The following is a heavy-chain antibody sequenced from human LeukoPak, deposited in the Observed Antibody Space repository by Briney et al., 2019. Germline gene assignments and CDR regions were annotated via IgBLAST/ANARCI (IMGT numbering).Heavy chain of an antibody. J-gene: IGHJ4*02. Sequence: SETLSLTCAVYGGSFSGYYWSWIRQPPGKGLEWIGEINHSGSTNYNPSLKSRVTISVDTSKNQFSLKLSSVTAADAAVYYCARDRYYGSGSYYNPRRGYFDYWGQGTLVTVSS. CDR3: ARDRYYGSGSYYNPRRGYFDY. V-gene: IGHV4-34*01. CDR1: GGSFSGYY. D-gene: IGHD3-10*01. CDR2: INHSGST.